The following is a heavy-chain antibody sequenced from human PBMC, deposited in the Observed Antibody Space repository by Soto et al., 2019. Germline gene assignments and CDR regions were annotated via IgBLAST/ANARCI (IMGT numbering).Heavy chain of an antibody. D-gene: IGHD6-13*01. CDR1: GFTFSSYG. CDR3: ARLYSSSWGNWFDP. J-gene: IGHJ5*02. V-gene: IGHV3-33*01. Sequence: GGSLRLSCAASGFTFSSYGMHWVRQAPGKGLEWVAVIWYDGSNKYYADSVKGRFTISRDNSKNTLYLQMNSLRAEDTAVYYCARLYSSSWGNWFDPWGQGTLVTVSS. CDR2: IWYDGSNK.